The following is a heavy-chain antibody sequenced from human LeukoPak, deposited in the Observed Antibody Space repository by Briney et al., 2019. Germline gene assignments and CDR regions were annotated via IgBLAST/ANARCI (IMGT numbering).Heavy chain of an antibody. Sequence: GGSLRLSCAASGFTFSSYSMNWVRQAPGKGLEWVSSISSSSSYIYYADSVKGRFTISRDNAKNSLYLQMNSLRAEDTAVYYCAAGASGWFGELLTSFDFGGQGTLVTVSS. D-gene: IGHD3-10*01. CDR3: AAGASGWFGELLTSFDF. CDR1: GFTFSSYS. CDR2: ISSSSSYI. J-gene: IGHJ4*02. V-gene: IGHV3-21*01.